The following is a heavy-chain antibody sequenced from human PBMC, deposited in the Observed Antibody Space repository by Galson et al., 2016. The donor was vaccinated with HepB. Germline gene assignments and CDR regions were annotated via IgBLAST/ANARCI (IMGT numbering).Heavy chain of an antibody. CDR2: INWNSRSV. Sequence: GKGLEWVSGINWNSRSVASADSVKGRFTISRDNAKNSLYLQMNSLRVEDTALYYCAKAGEYHYDRSGYYDYWGQGTLVTVSS. CDR3: AKAGEYHYDRSGYYDY. D-gene: IGHD3-22*01. J-gene: IGHJ4*02. V-gene: IGHV3-9*01.